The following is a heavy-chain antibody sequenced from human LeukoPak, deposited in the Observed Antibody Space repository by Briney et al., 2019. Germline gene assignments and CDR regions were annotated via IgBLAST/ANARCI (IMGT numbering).Heavy chain of an antibody. CDR2: ISYDGSNK. D-gene: IGHD3-16*02. CDR3: ARGGGYLDYVWRSYRRGGGAFDI. Sequence: PGRSLRLSCAASGFTFSSYAMHWVRQAPGKGLEWVAVISYDGSNKYYADSVKGRFTISRDNSKNTLYLQMNSLRAEDTAVYYCARGGGYLDYVWRSYRRGGGAFDIWGQGTMVTVSS. CDR1: GFTFSSYA. J-gene: IGHJ3*02. V-gene: IGHV3-30-3*01.